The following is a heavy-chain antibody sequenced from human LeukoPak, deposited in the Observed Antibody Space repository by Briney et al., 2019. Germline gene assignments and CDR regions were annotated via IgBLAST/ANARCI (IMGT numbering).Heavy chain of an antibody. Sequence: WASVKVSCKASGGTFSSYAISWVRQAPGQGLEWMGGIIPIFGTANYAQKFQGRVTITADESTSTAYMELSSLRSEDTAVYYCARGTYYGIDVWGQGTTVTVSS. V-gene: IGHV1-69*01. CDR3: ARGTYYGIDV. CDR2: IIPIFGTA. CDR1: GGTFSSYA. J-gene: IGHJ6*02.